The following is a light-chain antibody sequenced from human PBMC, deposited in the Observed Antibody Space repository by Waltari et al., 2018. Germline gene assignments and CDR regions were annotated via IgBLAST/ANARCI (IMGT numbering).Light chain of an antibody. Sequence: DIQVTQSPSSVSASIGDRVTSTCRASQDIRRWLAWYQQKPGKAPNLLIYAASSLQSGVPSRFSGSGSGTDFTLTISSLQPEDFATYYCQQANSFPYTFGQGTKVEIK. CDR1: QDIRRW. J-gene: IGKJ2*01. CDR3: QQANSFPYT. CDR2: AAS. V-gene: IGKV1-12*01.